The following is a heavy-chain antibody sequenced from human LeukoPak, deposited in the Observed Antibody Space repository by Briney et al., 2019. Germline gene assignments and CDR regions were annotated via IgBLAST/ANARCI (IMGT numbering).Heavy chain of an antibody. J-gene: IGHJ3*02. CDR1: GYTFTSYG. Sequence: GASVKVSCKASGYTFTSYGISWVRQAPGQGLEWMGWISAYNGNTNYAQKLQGRVTMTTDTSTSTAYMELRSLRSDDTAVYDCARVGNHDYGDQHIGAFDIWGQGTMVTVSS. V-gene: IGHV1-18*01. D-gene: IGHD4-17*01. CDR3: ARVGNHDYGDQHIGAFDI. CDR2: ISAYNGNT.